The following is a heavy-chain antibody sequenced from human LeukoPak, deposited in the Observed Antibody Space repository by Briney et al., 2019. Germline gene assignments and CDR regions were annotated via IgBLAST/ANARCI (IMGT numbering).Heavy chain of an antibody. Sequence: GGSLRLSCAASGFTFSSYAMHWVRQAPGKGLEWVAVISYDGSNKYYADSVKGRFTISRDNSKNTLYLQMNSLRAEDTAVYYCAKDITYPGKYYFDYWGQGTLVTVSS. V-gene: IGHV3-30*04. CDR3: AKDITYPGKYYFDY. J-gene: IGHJ4*02. CDR1: GFTFSSYA. CDR2: ISYDGSNK.